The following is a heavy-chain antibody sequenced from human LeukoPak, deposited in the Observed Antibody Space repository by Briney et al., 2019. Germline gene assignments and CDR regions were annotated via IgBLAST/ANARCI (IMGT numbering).Heavy chain of an antibody. V-gene: IGHV3-7*01. D-gene: IGHD2-21*02. J-gene: IGHJ4*02. CDR3: ARGDWAPFDY. Sequence: PGGSLRLSCAASGFTFSSYWMSWVRQAPGKGLEWVANIMQDESEKYYVDSVKGRFTISRDNAKDSLYLQINNLRAEDTAVYFCARGDWAPFDYWGQGSLLTVSS. CDR1: GFTFSSYW. CDR2: IMQDESEK.